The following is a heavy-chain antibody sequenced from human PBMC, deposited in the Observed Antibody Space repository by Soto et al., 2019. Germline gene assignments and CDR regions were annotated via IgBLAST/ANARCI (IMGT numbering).Heavy chain of an antibody. J-gene: IGHJ6*02. CDR2: ISYDGSNK. V-gene: IGHV3-30*18. Sequence: QVQLVESGGGVVQPGRSLRLSCAASGFTFSSYGMHWVRQAPGKGLEWVAVISYDGSNKYYADSVKGRFTISRDNSKNTLYLQMNSQRAEDTAVYYCAKEGSDYDILTGSGYYGMDVWGQGTTVTVSS. CDR1: GFTFSSYG. CDR3: AKEGSDYDILTGSGYYGMDV. D-gene: IGHD3-9*01.